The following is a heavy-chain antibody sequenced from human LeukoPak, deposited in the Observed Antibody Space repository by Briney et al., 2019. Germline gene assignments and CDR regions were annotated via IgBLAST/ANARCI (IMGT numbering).Heavy chain of an antibody. CDR2: ISRSSSII. Sequence: QPGGSLRLSCAASGFTFSSYDMNWVRQAPGKGLEWVSYISRSSSIIYYADSVKGRFTISRDNAKNSLYLQMNSLRAEDTAIYYCARDRSPDILGQIAYWGQGTPVTV. J-gene: IGHJ4*02. CDR3: ARDRSPDILGQIAY. CDR1: GFTFSSYD. V-gene: IGHV3-48*01. D-gene: IGHD1-26*01.